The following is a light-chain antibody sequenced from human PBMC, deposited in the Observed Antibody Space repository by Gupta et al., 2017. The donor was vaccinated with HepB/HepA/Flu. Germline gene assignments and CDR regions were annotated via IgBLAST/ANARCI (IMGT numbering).Light chain of an antibody. CDR1: SLRSYY. J-gene: IGLJ2*01. Sequence: SSALTQDPAVPVALGQTVRITCHGDSLRSYYASWYQQKPGQAPVLVIYGKNNRPSGIPDRFSGSSSGNTASLTITGAQAEDEADYYCNSRDSSGNHVVFGGGTKLTVL. CDR3: NSRDSSGNHVV. CDR2: GKN. V-gene: IGLV3-19*01.